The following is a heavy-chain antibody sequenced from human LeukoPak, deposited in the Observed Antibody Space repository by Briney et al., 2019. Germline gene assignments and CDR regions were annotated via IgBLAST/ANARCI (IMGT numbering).Heavy chain of an antibody. V-gene: IGHV4-59*01. Sequence: SETLSLTCTVSGGSFGSYYWSWIRQPPGKGLEWIGYIYYSGSTKYNPPLKSRVTVSVDTSKNQFSLKLSSVTAADTAVYYCARVESGYGDYLHTSLAEYFQHWGEGTLVTVSS. CDR1: GGSFGSYY. D-gene: IGHD4-17*01. J-gene: IGHJ1*01. CDR2: IYYSGST. CDR3: ARVESGYGDYLHTSLAEYFQH.